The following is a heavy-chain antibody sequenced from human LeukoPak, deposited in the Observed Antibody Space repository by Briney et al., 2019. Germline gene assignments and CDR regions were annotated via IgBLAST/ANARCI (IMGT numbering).Heavy chain of an antibody. Sequence: GGSLRLSCAASGYTFNNAWMSWVRQAPGKGLEWVGRIKSITDDGTTDYAAPVKGRFTISRDDSKNTLYLQMNSLKTEDTAVYYCTTQSNSSPLGYWGQGTLVTVSS. V-gene: IGHV3-15*01. CDR2: IKSITDDGTT. CDR3: TTQSNSSPLGY. CDR1: GYTFNNAW. J-gene: IGHJ4*02. D-gene: IGHD6-13*01.